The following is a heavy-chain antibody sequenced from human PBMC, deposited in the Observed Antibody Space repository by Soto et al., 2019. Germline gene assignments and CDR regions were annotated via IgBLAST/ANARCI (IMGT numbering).Heavy chain of an antibody. Sequence: QVQLQESGPGLVKPSQTLSLTCTVSGGSISSGGYYWSWIRQHPGKGLEWIGYIYYTGSAYYNPSLTSRLTISVDTSNNQFSLKLSSVTAEDTAVYYCAREAYYYDSSGYFSKYFDSWGQGTLVTVSS. CDR2: IYYTGSA. CDR3: AREAYYYDSSGYFSKYFDS. D-gene: IGHD3-22*01. CDR1: GGSISSGGYY. V-gene: IGHV4-31*03. J-gene: IGHJ4*02.